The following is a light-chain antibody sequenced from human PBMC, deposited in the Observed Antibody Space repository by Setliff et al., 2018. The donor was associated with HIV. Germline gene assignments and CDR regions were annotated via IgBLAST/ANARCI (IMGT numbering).Light chain of an antibody. Sequence: QSALTQPPSVSGAPGQRVTISCTGSRSDIGAGYDVHWYQQLPGKAPKLLIYSDNNRPPGVPDRFSGSRSGTSASLAISGLQAEDEAHYYCHSYDSSLLGGSVLFGGGTK. J-gene: IGLJ3*02. CDR1: RSDIGAGYD. V-gene: IGLV1-40*01. CDR3: HSYDSSLLGGSVL. CDR2: SDN.